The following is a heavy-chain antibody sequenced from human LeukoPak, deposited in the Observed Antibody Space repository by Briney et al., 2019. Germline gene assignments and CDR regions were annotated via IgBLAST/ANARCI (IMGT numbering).Heavy chain of an antibody. J-gene: IGHJ4*02. CDR3: ATRRGFELFFDL. V-gene: IGHV4-59*01. D-gene: IGHD3-10*01. CDR2: IYDSGNT. Sequence: SETLSLTCAVSGGSINSYSWSWIRQVPGKGLEWIGHIYDSGNTNYNPSLKSRVTILADTSKSQFSLKLNSVTAADTAVYFCATRRGFELFFDLWGQGTRVTVSS. CDR1: GGSINSYS.